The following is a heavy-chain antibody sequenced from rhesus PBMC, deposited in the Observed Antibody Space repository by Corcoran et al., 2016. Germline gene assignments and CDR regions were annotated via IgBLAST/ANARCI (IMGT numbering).Heavy chain of an antibody. D-gene: IGHD6S26*01. Sequence: QVQLQESGPGVVKPSETLSLTCAVSGGSISDSYRWSWIRPPPGKGLEGIGFIYGSSTSTNYNPSLKSRVTISKDTSKNQFSLKLSSVTAADTAVYYCARDTGIAAAGPGDYWGQGVLVTVSS. V-gene: IGHV4S10*01. J-gene: IGHJ4*01. CDR3: ARDTGIAAAGPGDY. CDR2: IYGSSTST. CDR1: GGSISDSYR.